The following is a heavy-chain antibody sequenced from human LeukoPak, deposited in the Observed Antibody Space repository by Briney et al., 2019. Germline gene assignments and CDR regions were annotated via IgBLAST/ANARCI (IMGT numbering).Heavy chain of an antibody. CDR3: ARDPAWGSVDI. D-gene: IGHD3-16*01. J-gene: IGHJ3*02. V-gene: IGHV3-7*01. CDR1: GFTFGTSW. CDR2: LNEDGRDE. Sequence: GGSLRLSCAASGFTFGTSWMSWVRQTPGKGLEWVALLNEDGRDERYVDSVKGRFTVSRDNAKNSVSLQLNSLRVEDTGVYYCARDPAWGSVDIWGQGTMVTVSS.